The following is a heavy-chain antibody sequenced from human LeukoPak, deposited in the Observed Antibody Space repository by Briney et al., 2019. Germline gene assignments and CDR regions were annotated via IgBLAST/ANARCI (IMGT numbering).Heavy chain of an antibody. Sequence: PGGSLRLSCAASGFTLSSYARNWLRQAPGKGLEWVSAISPSGGSTYYADSVKGRFTISRDNSQLYLQMTSLRAEDTAVYYCAKGGGGNFPFDYWGQGTLVTVSS. CDR1: GFTLSSYA. CDR3: AKGGGGNFPFDY. J-gene: IGHJ4*02. CDR2: ISPSGGST. V-gene: IGHV3-23*01. D-gene: IGHD4-23*01.